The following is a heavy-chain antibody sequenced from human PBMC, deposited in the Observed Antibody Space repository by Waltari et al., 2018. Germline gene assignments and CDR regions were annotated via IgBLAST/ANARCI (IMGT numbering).Heavy chain of an antibody. CDR1: GSPFSTAW. CDR2: IRGNTDGGTT. D-gene: IGHD5-12*01. CDR3: TTWIWSRFDY. V-gene: IGHV3-15*01. Sequence: EVQLVQSGGGLVEPGGSLRLPCAASGSPFSTAWMSWVRQAPGKGLEWVGRIRGNTDGGTTGYAAPVRGRFTISRDDSENTLYLQMNSLKIEDTAVYYCTTWIWSRFDYWALGTLVTVSS. J-gene: IGHJ4*02.